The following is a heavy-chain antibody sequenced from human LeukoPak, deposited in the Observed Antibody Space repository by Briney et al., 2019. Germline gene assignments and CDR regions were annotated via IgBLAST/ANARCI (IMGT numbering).Heavy chain of an antibody. CDR2: IYYSGST. CDR3: ARDYRGVPISTFDY. CDR1: GGSISSSSYY. Sequence: PSETLSLTCTVSGGSISSSSYYWGWIRQPPGKGLEWIGSIYYSGSTYYNPSLKSRVTISVDTSKNQFSLKLSSVTAADTAVYYRARDYRGVPISTFDYWGQGTLVTVSS. D-gene: IGHD1-26*01. V-gene: IGHV4-39*07. J-gene: IGHJ4*02.